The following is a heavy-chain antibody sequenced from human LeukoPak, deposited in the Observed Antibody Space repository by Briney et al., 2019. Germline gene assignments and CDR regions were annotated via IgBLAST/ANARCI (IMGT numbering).Heavy chain of an antibody. J-gene: IGHJ4*02. V-gene: IGHV4-34*01. Sequence: SETVSLTCAVYGGSFSGYYWSWIRQPPGKGLEWIGEINHSGSTNYNPSLKSRVTISVDTSKNQFSLKLSSVTAADTAVYYCARVIQLWSGGADYWGQGTLVTVSS. CDR2: INHSGST. CDR3: ARVIQLWSGGADY. D-gene: IGHD5-18*01. CDR1: GGSFSGYY.